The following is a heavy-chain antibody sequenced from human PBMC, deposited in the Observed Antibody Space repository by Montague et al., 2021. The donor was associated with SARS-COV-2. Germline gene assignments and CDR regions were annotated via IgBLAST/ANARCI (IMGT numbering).Heavy chain of an antibody. CDR3: ARETGITVSLDY. J-gene: IGHJ4*02. CDR1: GFSLSTSGMC. D-gene: IGHD1-7*01. V-gene: IGHV2-70*11. Sequence: PALVKPTQTLTLTCTFSGFSLSTSGMCVSWIRQPQGKALEWLARIDWXDDKYYSTSLKTRLTISKDTSKNQVVLTMTNMDPVDTATYYCARETGITVSLDYWGQGTLVTVSS. CDR2: IDWXDDK.